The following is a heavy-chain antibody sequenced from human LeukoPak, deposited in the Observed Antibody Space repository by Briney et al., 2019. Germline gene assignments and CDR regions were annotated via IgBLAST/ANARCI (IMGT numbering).Heavy chain of an antibody. J-gene: IGHJ5*02. CDR1: GFSFSRYW. V-gene: IGHV3-7*03. D-gene: IGHD1-26*01. CDR3: AKKYSTGFDP. Sequence: GGSLRLSCAASGFSFSRYWMGWVRQAPVRGLEWVANIKPDGSEIYYVDSVKGQFTISRDNSKNTLYLQMNSLRAEDTAVYYCAKKYSTGFDPWGQGTLVTVSS. CDR2: IKPDGSEI.